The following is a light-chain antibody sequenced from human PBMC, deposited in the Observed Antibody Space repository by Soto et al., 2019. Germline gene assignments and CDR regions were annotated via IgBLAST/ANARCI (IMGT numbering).Light chain of an antibody. CDR2: DAS. J-gene: IGKJ5*01. CDR3: HQRYDWPIT. V-gene: IGKV3-11*01. CDR1: QRIASL. Sequence: EIVLTQSPATLSLSPGDRATLSCRASQRIASLLAWYQQKPGQAPRLLIHDASNRATGIPGRFSGSGSGTDFTLTLSSLEPEDFTFYYCHQRYDWPITFGQGTRLEIK.